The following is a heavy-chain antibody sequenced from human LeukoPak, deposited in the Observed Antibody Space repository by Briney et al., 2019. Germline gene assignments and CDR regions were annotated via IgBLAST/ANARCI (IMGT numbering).Heavy chain of an antibody. Sequence: SETLSLTCAVYGGSFSRYSWSWVRQPPGKGLEWIGESNHSGSSRYSPSLKSRVTMSLDTSKNQFSLRLSSVTAADTAVYYCARGLSSSWYKEGSSSFDYWGQGTLVTVSS. CDR1: GGSFSRYS. D-gene: IGHD6-13*01. CDR3: ARGLSSSWYKEGSSSFDY. CDR2: SNHSGSS. V-gene: IGHV4-34*01. J-gene: IGHJ4*02.